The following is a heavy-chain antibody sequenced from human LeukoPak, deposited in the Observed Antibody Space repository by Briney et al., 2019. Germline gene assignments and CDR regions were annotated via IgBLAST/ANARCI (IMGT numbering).Heavy chain of an antibody. V-gene: IGHV3-23*01. CDR3: AKDDAWLQYND. CDR2: ISPSGDIK. CDR1: GFTFSSYE. D-gene: IGHD5-24*01. J-gene: IGHJ4*02. Sequence: GSLRLSCAASGFTFSSYEMNWVRQAPGKGLEWVSGISPSGDIKYYVDSVKGRFTVSRDNSKNTLYLQINSLRDEDTAVYYCAKDDAWLQYNDWGQGTLVTVSS.